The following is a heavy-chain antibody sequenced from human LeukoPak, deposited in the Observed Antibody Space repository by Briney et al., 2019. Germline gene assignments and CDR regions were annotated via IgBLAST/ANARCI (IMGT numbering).Heavy chain of an antibody. Sequence: GASVKVSCKASGDTSTTYAMNWVRQAPGQGLEWMGCINTNTGNPTYAQDFTGRFVFSLDISVSTAYLQISSLKAEDTAVYYCAREYSYDYRRWFDPWGQGTLVTVSS. CDR1: GDTSTTYA. CDR2: INTNTGNP. D-gene: IGHD5-18*01. J-gene: IGHJ5*02. V-gene: IGHV7-4-1*02. CDR3: AREYSYDYRRWFDP.